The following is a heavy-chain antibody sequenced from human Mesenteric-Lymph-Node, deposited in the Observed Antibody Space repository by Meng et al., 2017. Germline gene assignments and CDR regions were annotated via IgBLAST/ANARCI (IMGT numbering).Heavy chain of an antibody. J-gene: IGHJ5*02. CDR1: GFTFTSFA. V-gene: IGHV3-23*01. CDR3: AKHSIRTIVVVGWFDP. CDR2: ISGSGDET. Sequence: AGSLRLSCAASGFTFTSFAMSWVRQAPGKGLEWVSVISGSGDETQYADSMEGRFTASRDNSKHRLYLEMNSLRAEDTAVYYCAKHSIRTIVVVGWFDPWGQGTLVTVSS. D-gene: IGHD2-15*01.